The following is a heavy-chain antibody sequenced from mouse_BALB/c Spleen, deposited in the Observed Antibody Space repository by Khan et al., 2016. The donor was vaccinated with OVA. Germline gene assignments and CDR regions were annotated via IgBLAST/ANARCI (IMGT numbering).Heavy chain of an antibody. CDR1: GYTFTSYW. Sequence: EVQLQQSGTVLARPGTSVKMSCKASGYTFTSYWMHWVKQRPGQGLEWIGAIYPGNSDTSYNQKFKGKAKLTAGTSTSTAYMELSSLTNEDSAVYYCTRFRYLFAYWGQGTLVTVSA. CDR3: TRFRYLFAY. J-gene: IGHJ3*01. D-gene: IGHD2-12*01. CDR2: IYPGNSDT. V-gene: IGHV1-5*01.